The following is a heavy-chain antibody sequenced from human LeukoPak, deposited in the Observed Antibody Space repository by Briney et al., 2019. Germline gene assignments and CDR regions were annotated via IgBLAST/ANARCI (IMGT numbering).Heavy chain of an antibody. J-gene: IGHJ4*02. D-gene: IGHD2-2*01. CDR1: GYTFTSYD. CDR3: ARGYCSSTSCYEDY. V-gene: IGHV1-8*01. Sequence: ASVKVSCRASGYTFTSYDINWVRQATGQGLEWMGWMNPNSGNTGYAQKFQGRVTMTRNTSISTAYMELSSLRSEDTAVYYCARGYCSSTSCYEDYWGQGTLVTVSS. CDR2: MNPNSGNT.